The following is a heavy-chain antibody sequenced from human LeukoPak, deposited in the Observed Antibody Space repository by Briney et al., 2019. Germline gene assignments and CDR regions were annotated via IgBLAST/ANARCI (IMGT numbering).Heavy chain of an antibody. Sequence: PGGSLRLSCAASGFTFDDYAMHWAREAPGKGLEWVSGISWNSGSIGYADSVKGRFTISRDNAKNSLYLQMNSLRAEDTALYYYAKASGWYWHYFDYWGQGTLVTVSS. V-gene: IGHV3-9*01. D-gene: IGHD6-19*01. J-gene: IGHJ4*02. CDR2: ISWNSGSI. CDR1: GFTFDDYA. CDR3: AKASGWYWHYFDY.